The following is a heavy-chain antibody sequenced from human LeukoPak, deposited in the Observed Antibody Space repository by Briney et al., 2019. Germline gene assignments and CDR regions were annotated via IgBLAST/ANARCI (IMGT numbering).Heavy chain of an antibody. CDR3: AITMIVSGIDY. CDR1: GGSFSGYY. V-gene: IGHV4-34*01. CDR2: INHSGST. D-gene: IGHD3-22*01. J-gene: IGHJ4*02. Sequence: SETLSLTCAVYGGSFSGYYWSWIRQPPGKGLEWIGEINHSGSTNYNPSLKSRVTISVDTSKNQFSLKLSSVTAADTAVYYRAITMIVSGIDYWGQGTLVTVSS.